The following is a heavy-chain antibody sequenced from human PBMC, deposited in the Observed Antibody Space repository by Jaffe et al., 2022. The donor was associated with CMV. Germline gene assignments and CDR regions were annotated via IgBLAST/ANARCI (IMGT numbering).Heavy chain of an antibody. V-gene: IGHV4-34*01. CDR1: GGSFNDYY. CDR2: IHHSGST. Sequence: QVQLQQWGAGLLKPSETLSLTCAVYGGSFNDYYWNWIRQTPGKGLEWIGEIHHSGSTNYNPSLKRRVTMSVDTSKNQFFLKLNSVTAADTAVYYCARGRITRRIYYFDLWGQGTLVTVSS. J-gene: IGHJ4*02. CDR3: ARGRITRRIYYFDL. D-gene: IGHD3-3*01.